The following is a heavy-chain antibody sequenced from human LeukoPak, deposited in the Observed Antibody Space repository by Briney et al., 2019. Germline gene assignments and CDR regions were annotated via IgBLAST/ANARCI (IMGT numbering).Heavy chain of an antibody. CDR1: GFTFSSYA. Sequence: GGSLRLSCAASGFTFSSYAMHWVRQAPGKGLEWVAVISYDGSNKYYADSVKGRFTISRDNSKNTLYLQMNSLRAEDTAVYYCARGYTNRGRGWYGYWGQGTLVTVSS. D-gene: IGHD6-19*01. V-gene: IGHV3-30-3*01. CDR3: ARGYTNRGRGWYGY. CDR2: ISYDGSNK. J-gene: IGHJ4*02.